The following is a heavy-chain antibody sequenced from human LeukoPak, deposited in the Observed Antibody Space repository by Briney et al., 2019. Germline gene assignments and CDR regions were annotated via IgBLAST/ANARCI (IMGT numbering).Heavy chain of an antibody. CDR1: GFTFSSYE. Sequence: GGSLRLSCAASGFTFSSYEMNWVRQAPGKGLEWVSYIGRTGRTIYYADSVKGRFTISRDNSKNTLYLQMNSLRTEDTAVYYCARWNYSIVGATQGFDYWGQGTLVTVSS. V-gene: IGHV3-48*03. CDR3: ARWNYSIVGATQGFDY. D-gene: IGHD1-26*01. CDR2: IGRTGRTI. J-gene: IGHJ4*02.